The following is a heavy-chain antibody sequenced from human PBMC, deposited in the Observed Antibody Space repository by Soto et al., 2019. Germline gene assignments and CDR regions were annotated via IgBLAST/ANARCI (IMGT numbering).Heavy chain of an antibody. Sequence: EVQLVESGGSLVQPGRSLRLSCAASGFTVSSNYMSWVRQAPGKGLEWVSVIYSGGSTYYADSVKGRFTISRDNSKNTLYLQMNSLRAEDTAVYYCASLAVAYYYYYMDVWGKGTTVTVSS. V-gene: IGHV3-66*01. CDR3: ASLAVAYYYYYMDV. CDR2: IYSGGST. D-gene: IGHD6-19*01. CDR1: GFTVSSNY. J-gene: IGHJ6*03.